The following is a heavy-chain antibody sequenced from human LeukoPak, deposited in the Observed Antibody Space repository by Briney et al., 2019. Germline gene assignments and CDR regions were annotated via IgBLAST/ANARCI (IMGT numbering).Heavy chain of an antibody. J-gene: IGHJ5*02. CDR3: ARGGGYSSSWYRWFDP. V-gene: IGHV4-39*07. CDR1: GGSISSSSYY. Sequence: SETLSLTCTVSGGSISSSSYYWSWIRQPPGKGLEWIGEINHSGSTNYNPSLKSRVTISVDTSKNQFSLKLSSVTAADTAVYYCARGGGYSSSWYRWFDPWGQGTLVTVSS. D-gene: IGHD6-13*01. CDR2: INHSGST.